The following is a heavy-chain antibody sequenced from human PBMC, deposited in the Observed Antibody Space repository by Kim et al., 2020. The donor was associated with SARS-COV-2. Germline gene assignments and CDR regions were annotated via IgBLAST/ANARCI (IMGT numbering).Heavy chain of an antibody. CDR2: INHSGST. J-gene: IGHJ1*01. CDR1: GGSFSGYY. V-gene: IGHV4-34*01. Sequence: SETLSLTCAVYGGSFSGYYWSWIRQPPGKGLEWIGEINHSGSTNYNPSLKSRVTISVDTSKNQFSLKLSSVTAADTAVYYCARKRGLRDQYFQHWGQGTLVTVSS. D-gene: IGHD3-10*01. CDR3: ARKRGLRDQYFQH.